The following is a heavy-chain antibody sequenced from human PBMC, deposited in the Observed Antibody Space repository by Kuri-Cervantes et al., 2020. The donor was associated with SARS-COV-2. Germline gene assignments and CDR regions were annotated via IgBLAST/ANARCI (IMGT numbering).Heavy chain of an antibody. CDR1: GGTFSSYA. D-gene: IGHD7-27*01. J-gene: IGHJ4*02. CDR2: INPNSGGT. CDR3: ARVTGKVWGHFDY. V-gene: IGHV1-18*01. Sequence: ASVKVSCKASGGTFSSYAISWVRQAPGQGLEWMGWINPNSGGTNYAQKLQGRVTMTTDTSTSTAYMELSSLRSEDTAVYYCARVTGKVWGHFDYWGQGTLVTVSS.